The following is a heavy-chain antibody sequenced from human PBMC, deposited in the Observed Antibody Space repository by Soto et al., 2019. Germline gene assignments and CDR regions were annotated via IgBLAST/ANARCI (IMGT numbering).Heavy chain of an antibody. J-gene: IGHJ6*02. CDR1: GYTFTSYY. D-gene: IGHD5-18*01. V-gene: IGHV1-46*01. CDR2: INPSGGST. CDR3: ARGIQLWLKEKSYPPSYYYGMDV. Sequence: QVQLVQSGAEVKKPGASVKVSCKASGYTFTSYYMHWVRQAPWQGLEWMGIINPSGGSTSYAQKFQDRVTMPKNTSTSTLNMELSSLRSEDTAVYYCARGIQLWLKEKSYPPSYYYGMDVWGQATTVTVSS.